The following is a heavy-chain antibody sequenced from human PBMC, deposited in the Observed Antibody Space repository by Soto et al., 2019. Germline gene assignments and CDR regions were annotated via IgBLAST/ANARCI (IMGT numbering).Heavy chain of an antibody. CDR1: GFTFRTYT. D-gene: IGHD2-15*01. J-gene: IGHJ6*02. Sequence: EVQLVESGGGLVKPGGSLRLSCISSGFTFRTYTMNWVRQAPGKGLEWVSGIRGFSPYTFYAESVKGRFTIFRDNAKNSLYIQMNSLRAEDTAVYYCARDRGYDAHDYYYNAMDVWGQGTTVTVSS. CDR3: ARDRGYDAHDYYYNAMDV. CDR2: IRGFSPYT. V-gene: IGHV3-21*01.